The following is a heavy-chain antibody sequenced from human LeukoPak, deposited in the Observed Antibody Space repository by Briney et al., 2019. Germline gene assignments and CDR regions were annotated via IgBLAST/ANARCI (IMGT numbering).Heavy chain of an antibody. CDR3: AKDSDCSSTSCYDY. J-gene: IGHJ4*02. CDR2: ISYDGSNK. V-gene: IGHV3-30*18. D-gene: IGHD2-2*01. Sequence: GRSLRLSCAASGFTFSSYCMHWVRQAPGKGLEWVAVISYDGSNKYYADSVKGRFTISRDNSKNTLYLQMNSLRAEDTAVYYCAKDSDCSSTSCYDYWGQGTLVTVSS. CDR1: GFTFSSYC.